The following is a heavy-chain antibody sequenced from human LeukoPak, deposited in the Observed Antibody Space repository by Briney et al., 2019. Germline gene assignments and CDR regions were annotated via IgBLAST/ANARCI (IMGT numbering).Heavy chain of an antibody. CDR2: ISGSGGTI. J-gene: IGHJ4*02. Sequence: PGGSLRLSCAASGFTFSSYEMNWVRQAPGKGLEWVSYISGSGGTIYYADSVKGRFTISRDNAKNSLYLQMNSLRAADTAVYNCARDDVGSKDGYKRNGDYWGQGTLVTVSS. V-gene: IGHV3-48*03. D-gene: IGHD5-24*01. CDR1: GFTFSSYE. CDR3: ARDDVGSKDGYKRNGDY.